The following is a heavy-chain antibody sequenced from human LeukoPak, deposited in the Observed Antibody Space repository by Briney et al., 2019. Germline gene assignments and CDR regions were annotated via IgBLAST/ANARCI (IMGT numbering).Heavy chain of an antibody. V-gene: IGHV1-18*01. CDR1: GYTFTSYG. CDR2: ISAYNGNT. CDR3: ARGPYCSGGTCYSQYFDY. J-gene: IGHJ4*02. Sequence: ASVKVSCKASGYTFTSYGISWVRPAPGQGLEWMGWISAYNGNTNYAQKLQGRVTMTTDTSTSTAYMELRSLRSDDTAVYYCARGPYCSGGTCYSQYFDYWGRGTLVTVSS. D-gene: IGHD2-15*01.